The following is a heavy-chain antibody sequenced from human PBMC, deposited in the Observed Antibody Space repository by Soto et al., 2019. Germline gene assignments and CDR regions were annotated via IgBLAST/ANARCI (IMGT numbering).Heavy chain of an antibody. D-gene: IGHD5-12*01. V-gene: IGHV3-73*01. CDR1: GFTFSGSA. CDR3: TRHTYSGYDNY. CDR2: IRSKANSYAT. J-gene: IGHJ4*02. Sequence: PGGSLRLSCAASGFTFSGSAMHWVRQASGKGLEWVGRIRSKANSYATAYATSVKGRFTISRDDSKNTAYLQMNSLKTEDTAVYYCTRHTYSGYDNYWGQGTLVTVSS.